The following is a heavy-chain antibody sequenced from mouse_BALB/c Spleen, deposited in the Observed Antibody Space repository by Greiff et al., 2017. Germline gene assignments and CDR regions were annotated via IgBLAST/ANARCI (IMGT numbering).Heavy chain of an antibody. Sequence: EVQGVESGGGLVQPGGSLRLSCATSGFTFTDYYMSWVRQPPGKALEWLGFIRNKANGYTTEYSASVKGRFTISRDNSQSILYLQMNTLRAEDSATYYCARSRYFDVWGAGTTVTVSS. CDR3: ARSRYFDV. J-gene: IGHJ1*01. CDR1: GFTFTDYY. V-gene: IGHV7-3*02. CDR2: IRNKANGYTT.